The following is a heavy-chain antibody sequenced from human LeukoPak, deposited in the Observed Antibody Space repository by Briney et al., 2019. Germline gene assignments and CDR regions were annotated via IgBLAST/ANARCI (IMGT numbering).Heavy chain of an antibody. Sequence: GGSLRLSCAASGFTFSSYAMSWVRQAPGKGLEWVSAISGSGGSTYYADSVKGRFTISRDNSKNTLYLQMNSLRAEDTAVYYCAKVNSGWLDGSYERDYHFDYWGQGTLVTVSS. D-gene: IGHD6-19*01. V-gene: IGHV3-23*01. CDR2: ISGSGGST. CDR3: AKVNSGWLDGSYERDYHFDY. CDR1: GFTFSSYA. J-gene: IGHJ4*02.